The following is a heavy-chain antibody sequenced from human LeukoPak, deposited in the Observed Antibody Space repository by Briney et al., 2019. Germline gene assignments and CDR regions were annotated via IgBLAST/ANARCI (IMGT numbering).Heavy chain of an antibody. D-gene: IGHD3-22*01. V-gene: IGHV1-2*02. Sequence: GSSVKVSCKASAYTFSGYYMHWVRQAPGQGLEWMGWINPNSGATNYAQTLQGRVTMTRDTSISIVYMELSRLRTDDTAVYYCARALRYDDSSGYYAYWGQGTLVTVSS. J-gene: IGHJ4*02. CDR2: INPNSGAT. CDR3: ARALRYDDSSGYYAY. CDR1: AYTFSGYY.